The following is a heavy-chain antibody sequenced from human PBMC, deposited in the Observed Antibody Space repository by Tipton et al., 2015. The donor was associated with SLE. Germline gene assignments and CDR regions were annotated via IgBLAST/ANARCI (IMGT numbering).Heavy chain of an antibody. Sequence: TLSLTCIVSGGSISSSSYYWGWIRQPPGKGLEWIGSIYYSGSTYYNPSLKSRVTISVDTSKNQFSLKLSSVTAADTAVYYCAREPSMVGAFDIWGHGALVTVSS. D-gene: IGHD3-10*01. J-gene: IGHJ3*02. CDR1: GGSISSSSYY. V-gene: IGHV4-39*07. CDR2: IYYSGST. CDR3: AREPSMVGAFDI.